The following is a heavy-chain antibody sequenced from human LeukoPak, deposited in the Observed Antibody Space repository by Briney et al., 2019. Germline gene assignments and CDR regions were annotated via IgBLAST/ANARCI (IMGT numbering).Heavy chain of an antibody. CDR2: IDSDVSST. V-gene: IGHV3-74*01. D-gene: IGHD6-13*01. Sequence: PGGSLRLSCAASGFTFSRYWMHWVRQVPGKGPVWVSRIDSDVSSTGYADFVQGRFTISRDNAENTLYLQMNSLRAEDTAVYYCARDLSSIGQRMDVWGKGTTVTVSS. CDR3: ARDLSSIGQRMDV. CDR1: GFTFSRYW. J-gene: IGHJ6*03.